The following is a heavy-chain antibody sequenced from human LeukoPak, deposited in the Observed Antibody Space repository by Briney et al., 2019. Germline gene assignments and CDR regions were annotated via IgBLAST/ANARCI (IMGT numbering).Heavy chain of an antibody. CDR2: IYPSGST. V-gene: IGHV4-38-2*02. CDR1: GYSISSGYY. D-gene: IGHD6-13*01. CDR3: ARAYFSSWYMNWFDP. J-gene: IGHJ5*02. Sequence: SETLSLTCTVSGYSISSGYYWGWIRQPSGKGLEWIGSIYPSGSTYYYPSLKSRVTISLDTSKNQFSLKLSSVTAADTAVYYCARAYFSSWYMNWFDPWGQGTLVTVSS.